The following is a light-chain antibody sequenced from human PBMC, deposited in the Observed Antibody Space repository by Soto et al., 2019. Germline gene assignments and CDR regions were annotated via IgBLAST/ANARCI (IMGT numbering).Light chain of an antibody. CDR3: GTWDSSLSAGV. CDR1: RSNMGINY. CDR2: DNN. J-gene: IGLJ3*02. V-gene: IGLV1-51*01. Sequence: QSVLTQPPSVSAALGQRVTISCSGSRSNMGINYVSWYQQLPGTAPKVLIYDNNKRPSGIPDRFSGSKSGTSATLGITGLQTGDEADYYCGTWDSSLSAGVFGGGTKVTVL.